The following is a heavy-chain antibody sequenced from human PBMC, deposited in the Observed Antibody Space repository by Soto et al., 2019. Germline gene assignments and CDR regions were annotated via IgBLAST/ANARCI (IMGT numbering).Heavy chain of an antibody. D-gene: IGHD2-8*01. CDR2: ISSSSSYI. J-gene: IGHJ4*02. CDR3: ARVTYFTNGVCPLDY. Sequence: GGSLRLSCAASGFTFSSYSMNWVRQAPGKGLEWVSSISSSSSYIYYADSVKGRFTISRDNAKNSLYLQMNSLRAEDTAVYYCARVTYFTNGVCPLDYWGQGTLVTVSS. CDR1: GFTFSSYS. V-gene: IGHV3-21*01.